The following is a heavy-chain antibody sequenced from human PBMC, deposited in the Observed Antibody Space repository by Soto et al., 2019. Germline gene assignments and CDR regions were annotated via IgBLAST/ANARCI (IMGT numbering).Heavy chain of an antibody. CDR1: GYTFTGYY. V-gene: IGHV1-2*02. CDR3: ARVPITMLVNNGMDV. CDR2: INPNGGGT. J-gene: IGHJ6*02. D-gene: IGHD3-22*01. Sequence: GASVKVSCKASGYTFTGYYMHWVRQAPGQGLEWMGWINPNGGGTNYAQKFQGRVTMTRXTXXSXXXMXLXXLRSDDTAVYYCARVPITMLVNNGMDVWGQGTTVTVSS.